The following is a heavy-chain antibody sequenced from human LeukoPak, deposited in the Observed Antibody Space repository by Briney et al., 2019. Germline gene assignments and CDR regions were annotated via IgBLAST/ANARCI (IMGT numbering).Heavy chain of an antibody. Sequence: GGSLRLSCAVSGFTFSRFAMNWVRQAPGKGLEWVSIISNSGTITSYADAVKGRFTISRDNSKNTVYLQMNSLRAEDTALYYCATESFHYWGQGTLVAVSS. D-gene: IGHD3-10*01. J-gene: IGHJ4*02. CDR1: GFTFSRFA. CDR3: ATESFHY. CDR2: ISNSGTIT. V-gene: IGHV3-23*01.